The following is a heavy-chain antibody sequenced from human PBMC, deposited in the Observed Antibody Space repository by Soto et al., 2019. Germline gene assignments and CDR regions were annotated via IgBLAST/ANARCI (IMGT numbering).Heavy chain of an antibody. Sequence: VQLRGSGPGLVKPSGTLSLTCPASGGSISPTIWGSWVRQSPGKGLGWIGEILHIGSTNYNPSLKSRVTISIDKSKNQFSLRLSSVTAADTAVYYCASGFDSDGLYNGGHPWGQGTLVSVSS. J-gene: IGHJ5*02. CDR3: ASGFDSDGLYNGGHP. CDR1: GGSISPTIW. CDR2: ILHIGST. D-gene: IGHD3-22*01. V-gene: IGHV4-4*02.